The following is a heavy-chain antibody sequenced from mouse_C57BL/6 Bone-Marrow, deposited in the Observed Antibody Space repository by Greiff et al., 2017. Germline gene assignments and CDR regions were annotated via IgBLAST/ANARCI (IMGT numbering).Heavy chain of an antibody. CDR3: ARERLSGYFDV. J-gene: IGHJ1*03. V-gene: IGHV1-69*01. CDR2: IDPSDSYT. Sequence: VKLVESGAELVMPGASVKLSCKASGYTFTSYWMHWVKQRPGQGLEWIGEIDPSDSYTNYNQKFKGKSTLTVDKSSSTAYMQLSSLTSEDSAVYYCARERLSGYFDVWGTGTTVTVSS. CDR1: GYTFTSYW. D-gene: IGHD2-2*01.